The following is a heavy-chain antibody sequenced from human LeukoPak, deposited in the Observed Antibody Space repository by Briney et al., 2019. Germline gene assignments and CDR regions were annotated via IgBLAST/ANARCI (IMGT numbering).Heavy chain of an antibody. Sequence: SQTLSLTCTVSGGSISSGGYYWSWIRQHPGQGLEWFGYIYYSGSTYYNPSLKSRVTISVDTSKNQFFLKLSSVTAADTAVYYCARGAHDYGYYELLLFDYWGQGTLVTVSS. J-gene: IGHJ4*02. V-gene: IGHV4-31*03. D-gene: IGHD4-17*01. CDR3: ARGAHDYGYYELLLFDY. CDR1: GGSISSGGYY. CDR2: IYYSGST.